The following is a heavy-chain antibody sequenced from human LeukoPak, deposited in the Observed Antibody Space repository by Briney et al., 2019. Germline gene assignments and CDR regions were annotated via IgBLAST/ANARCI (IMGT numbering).Heavy chain of an antibody. V-gene: IGHV4-39*07. D-gene: IGHD2-2*01. CDR3: ASGGYCSSTTCYPNWFDP. J-gene: IGHJ5*02. CDR1: GDSIYNSDYY. Sequence: SETLSLTCTVSGDSIYNSDYYWGWIRRPPGKGLEWIGSIFYGGSSYYNPSLESRVTISIAPSKSQFSLNLRFVTAADTAVYYCASGGYCSSTTCYPNWFDPWGQGTLVTVSS. CDR2: IFYGGSS.